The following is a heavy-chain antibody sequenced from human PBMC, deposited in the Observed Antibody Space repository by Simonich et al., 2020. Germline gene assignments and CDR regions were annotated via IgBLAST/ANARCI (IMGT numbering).Heavy chain of an antibody. CDR1: GGSFSGYY. CDR3: ARGLRVAAAGTAFQH. CDR2: INHSGST. D-gene: IGHD6-13*01. V-gene: IGHV4-34*01. J-gene: IGHJ1*01. Sequence: QVQLQQWGAGLLKPSETLSLTCAVSGGSFSGYYWSWIRQPPGKGLEWIGEINHSGSTNDNPSLNSRGTISVDTSKNQFSLKLSSVTAADTAVYYCARGLRVAAAGTAFQHWGQGTLVTVSS.